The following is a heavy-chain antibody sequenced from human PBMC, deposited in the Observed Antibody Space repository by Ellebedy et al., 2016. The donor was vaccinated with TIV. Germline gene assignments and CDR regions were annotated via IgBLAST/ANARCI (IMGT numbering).Heavy chain of an antibody. D-gene: IGHD3-10*01. CDR2: MYQGST. Sequence: MPSETLSLTCTVSGGSISSYFWNWIRQPPGQGLEWIGYMYQGSTNYNPSLKNRVTISVDTSKNQFSLKRSSVTAADTAVYFCARRDPSGAGSFDFWGQGSLVTVSS. J-gene: IGHJ4*02. CDR3: ARRDPSGAGSFDF. CDR1: GGSISSYF. V-gene: IGHV4-59*08.